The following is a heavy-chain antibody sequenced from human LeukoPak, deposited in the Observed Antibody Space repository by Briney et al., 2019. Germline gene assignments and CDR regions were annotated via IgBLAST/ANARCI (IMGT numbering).Heavy chain of an antibody. D-gene: IGHD6-19*01. Sequence: ASVKVSCKASGYDFTSVGITWVRQAPGQGLEWMGWISPYNGNTRYVQKLQGRVTMTTDTSTSTAYMELRSLRFDDTAVYYCARAGSGSGWYFDYWGQGTLVTVSS. CDR2: ISPYNGNT. CDR3: ARAGSGSGWYFDY. V-gene: IGHV1-18*01. J-gene: IGHJ4*02. CDR1: GYDFTSVG.